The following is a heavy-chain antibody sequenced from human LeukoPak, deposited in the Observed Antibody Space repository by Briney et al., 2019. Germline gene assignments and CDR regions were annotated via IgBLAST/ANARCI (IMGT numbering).Heavy chain of an antibody. V-gene: IGHV4-39*07. J-gene: IGHJ5*02. CDR3: ARDHDRLDNWFDP. Sequence: SQTLSLTCTVSGDSISSGSYYWSWIRQPAGKGLEWIGSIYYSGSTYYNPSLKSRVTISVDTSKNQFSLKLSSVTAADTAVYYCARDHDRLDNWFDPWGQGTLVTVSS. D-gene: IGHD1-1*01. CDR1: GDSISSGSYY. CDR2: IYYSGST.